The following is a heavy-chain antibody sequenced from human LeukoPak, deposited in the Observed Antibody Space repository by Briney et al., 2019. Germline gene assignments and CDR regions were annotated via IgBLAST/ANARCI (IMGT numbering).Heavy chain of an antibody. Sequence: SETLSLTCTVSGGSISGYYWSWIRQPPGKGLKWIGYIYYSGSTNYNPSLKSRVTISVDTSKNQFSLKLSSVTAADTAVYYCARDYGGGVWFDPWGQGTLVTVSS. CDR3: ARDYGGGVWFDP. V-gene: IGHV4-59*01. CDR1: GGSISGYY. J-gene: IGHJ5*02. D-gene: IGHD4-23*01. CDR2: IYYSGST.